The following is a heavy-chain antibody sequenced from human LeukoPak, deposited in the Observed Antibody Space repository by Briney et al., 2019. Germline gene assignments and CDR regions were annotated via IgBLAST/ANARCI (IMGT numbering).Heavy chain of an antibody. D-gene: IGHD3-22*01. CDR2: IYYSGST. CDR3: ARDSYYYDSGPWFDP. Sequence: SETLSLTCTVSGGSISSSSYYWGWIRQPPGKGLEWIGSIYYSGSTYYNPSLKSRVTISVDTSKNQFSLKLSSVTAADTAVYYCARDSYYYDSGPWFDPWGQGTLVTVSS. CDR1: GGSISSSSYY. V-gene: IGHV4-39*02. J-gene: IGHJ5*02.